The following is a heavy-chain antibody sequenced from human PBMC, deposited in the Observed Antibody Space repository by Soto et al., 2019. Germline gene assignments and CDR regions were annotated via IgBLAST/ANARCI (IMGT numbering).Heavy chain of an antibody. Sequence: GGSLRLSCAASGFTVSSNYMSWVRQAPGKGLEWVSVIYSGGSTYYADSVKGSFTICRDNSKNTLYLQMNSLRAEDTAVYYCARDPLSSHCSGGSCYSEPYSYYYMDVWGKGTTVTVSS. J-gene: IGHJ6*03. V-gene: IGHV3-66*01. CDR3: ARDPLSSHCSGGSCYSEPYSYYYMDV. D-gene: IGHD2-15*01. CDR1: GFTVSSNY. CDR2: IYSGGST.